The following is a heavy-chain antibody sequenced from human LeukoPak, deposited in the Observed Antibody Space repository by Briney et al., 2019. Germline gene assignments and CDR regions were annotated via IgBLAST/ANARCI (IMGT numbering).Heavy chain of an antibody. CDR1: GGSISSSSW. D-gene: IGHD3-10*01. V-gene: IGHV4-4*02. CDR2: IYHSGST. Sequence: SGTLSLTCAVSGGSISSSSWWSWVRQPPGKGLEWIGEIYHSGSTNYDPSLKSRVTISVDKSKNQFSLKLSSVTAADTAVYYCARALYYYGSGSYSPDAFDIWGQGTMVTVSS. J-gene: IGHJ3*02. CDR3: ARALYYYGSGSYSPDAFDI.